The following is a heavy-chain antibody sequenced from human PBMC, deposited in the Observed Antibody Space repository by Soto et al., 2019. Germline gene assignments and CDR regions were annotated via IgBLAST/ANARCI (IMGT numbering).Heavy chain of an antibody. V-gene: IGHV6-1*01. CDR2: TYYRSKWYI. CDR3: ARTRDSLFDY. J-gene: IGHJ4*02. CDR1: GDSVSSNRVA. Sequence: QSQTLSLTCAISGDSVSSNRVAWNWIRQSPSRGLEWLGRTYYRSKWYIDYAVSVKGRITVNPDTSKNQFSLQLNSVTPEDAAVYYCARTRDSLFDYWGQGTLVTVSS. D-gene: IGHD2-21*02.